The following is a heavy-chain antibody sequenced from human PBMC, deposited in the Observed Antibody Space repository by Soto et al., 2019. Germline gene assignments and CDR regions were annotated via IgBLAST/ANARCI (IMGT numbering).Heavy chain of an antibody. CDR2: SRTGGGET. J-gene: IGHJ5*02. D-gene: IGHD6-19*01. Sequence: VGSLRLSCVASGFTISNYVMTWVRQAPGKGLEWISASRTGGGETYYADSVRGRFTISRDDSKNTVYLQMNSLRAEDTALYFCAKAVTGWPNWFAPWGQGTLVTVSS. CDR3: AKAVTGWPNWFAP. V-gene: IGHV3-23*01. CDR1: GFTISNYV.